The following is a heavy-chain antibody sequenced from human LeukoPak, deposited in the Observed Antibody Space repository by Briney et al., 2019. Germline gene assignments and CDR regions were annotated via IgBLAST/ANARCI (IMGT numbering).Heavy chain of an antibody. CDR1: GGSFSGFY. V-gene: IGHV4-34*01. CDR3: SREALLLHFFDY. CDR2: INHSEST. J-gene: IGHJ4*02. Sequence: SETLSLTCAVYGGSFSGFYWRWLPQPPGKGLEWVGEINHSESTNYNPSLKSRDTISVDTSKNQFSLRLSSVTAADTAVYYCSREALLLHFFDYCGQGTLVTVSS. D-gene: IGHD3-16*01.